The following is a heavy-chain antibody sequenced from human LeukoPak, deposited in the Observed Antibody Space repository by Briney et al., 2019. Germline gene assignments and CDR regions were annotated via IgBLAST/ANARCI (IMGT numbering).Heavy chain of an antibody. V-gene: IGHV3-23*01. CDR3: AKDRGYSYGISEY. CDR1: GFTFGDYA. D-gene: IGHD5-18*01. CDR2: ISETGRST. Sequence: PGRSLRLSCTASGFTFGDYAMSWVRQAPGKGLEWVSTISETGRSTYYADSVKGQFTISRDNSKNTLYLQMNSLRAEDTAVYYCAKDRGYSYGISEYWGQGTLVTVSS. J-gene: IGHJ4*02.